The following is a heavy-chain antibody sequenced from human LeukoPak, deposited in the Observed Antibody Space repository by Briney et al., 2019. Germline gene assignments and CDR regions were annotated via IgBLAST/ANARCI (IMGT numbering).Heavy chain of an antibody. CDR3: ARGRPRIVGASFDY. CDR2: IIPIFGTA. J-gene: IGHJ4*02. CDR1: GGTFSSYA. V-gene: IGHV1-69*13. Sequence: ASVNVSCKASGGTFSSYAISWVRQAPGQGLEWMGGIIPIFGTANYAQKFQGRVTITADESTSTAYMELSSLRSEDTAVYYCARGRPRIVGASFDYWGQGTLVTVSS. D-gene: IGHD1-26*01.